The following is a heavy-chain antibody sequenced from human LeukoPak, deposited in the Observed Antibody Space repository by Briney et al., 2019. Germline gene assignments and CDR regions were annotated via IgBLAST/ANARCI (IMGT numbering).Heavy chain of an antibody. CDR1: GNSISSGDNY. CDR2: IYTSGST. J-gene: IGHJ4*02. Sequence: SETLSLTCTVSGNSISSGDNYWSWIRQPAGKGLEWIGRIYTSGSTNYNPSLKSRVTISGDTSKNQFSLRLSSVTAADTAVYYCARASYSYDINGWVPFNYWGQGTLVTVSS. D-gene: IGHD3-22*01. CDR3: ARASYSYDINGWVPFNY. V-gene: IGHV4-61*02.